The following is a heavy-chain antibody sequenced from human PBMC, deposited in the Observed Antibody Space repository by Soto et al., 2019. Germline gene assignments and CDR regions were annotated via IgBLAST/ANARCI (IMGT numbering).Heavy chain of an antibody. V-gene: IGHV4-4*07. CDR2: IYTSGST. Sequence: SLTCTVSGGSISSYYWSWIRQPAGKGLEWIGRIYTSGSTNYNPSLKSRVTMSVDTSKNQFSLKLSSATAADTAVYYCSNNFDYWGQGTLVTVSS. J-gene: IGHJ4*02. CDR1: GGSISSYY. CDR3: SNNFDY.